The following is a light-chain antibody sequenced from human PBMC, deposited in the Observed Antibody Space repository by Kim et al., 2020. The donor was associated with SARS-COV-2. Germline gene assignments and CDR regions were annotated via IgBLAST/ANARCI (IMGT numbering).Light chain of an antibody. Sequence: DIQMTQSPSSLSASVGDRVTISCQASQDINIYLSWYQQKPGEAPKLLISDASNLEAGVPSRFSGRGSGTHFTFTINSLQPEDIATYYCQQSGTFGQGTKLEI. CDR3: QQSGT. CDR1: QDINIY. J-gene: IGKJ2*01. V-gene: IGKV1-33*01. CDR2: DAS.